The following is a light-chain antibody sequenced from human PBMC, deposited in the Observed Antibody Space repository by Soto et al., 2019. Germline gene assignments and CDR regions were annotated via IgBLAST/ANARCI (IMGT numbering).Light chain of an antibody. CDR2: GAS. CDR1: QSVRSSY. Sequence: IVLTQSPGTLSLSPGERTTLSCRASQSVRSSYLAWYQQKPGQAPRLLIYGASSRATGIPDRFSGSGSGTDFTLTISRLEPEDFAVYYCQQYGSSPRVTFGPGTKVDIK. CDR3: QQYGSSPRVT. J-gene: IGKJ3*01. V-gene: IGKV3-20*01.